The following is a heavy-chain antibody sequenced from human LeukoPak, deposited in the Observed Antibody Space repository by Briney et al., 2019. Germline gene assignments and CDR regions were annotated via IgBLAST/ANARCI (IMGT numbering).Heavy chain of an antibody. CDR3: ARDPGYSSSSLFDY. Sequence: ASVKVSCKASGYTFTKSYIHWVRQAPGQGLEWMGWINPNSGGTNYAQKFQGRVTMTRDTSISTAYMELSRLRSDDTAVYYCARDPGYSSSSLFDYWGQGTLVTVSS. CDR2: INPNSGGT. CDR1: GYTFTKSY. D-gene: IGHD6-6*01. V-gene: IGHV1-2*02. J-gene: IGHJ4*02.